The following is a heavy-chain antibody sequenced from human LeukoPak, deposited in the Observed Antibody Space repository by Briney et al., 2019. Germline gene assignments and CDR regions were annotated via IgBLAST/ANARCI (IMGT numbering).Heavy chain of an antibody. CDR3: ASIIVAAAGRGYYYYGMDV. CDR1: GYSFTSYW. D-gene: IGHD6-13*01. Sequence: GESLKISCKGSGYSFTSYWIGWVRQMPGKGLEWMGIIYPGDSDTRYSPSFQGQVTISADKSIGTAYLQWSSLKASDTAMYYCASIIVAAAGRGYYYYGMDVWGQGTTVTVSS. V-gene: IGHV5-51*01. CDR2: IYPGDSDT. J-gene: IGHJ6*02.